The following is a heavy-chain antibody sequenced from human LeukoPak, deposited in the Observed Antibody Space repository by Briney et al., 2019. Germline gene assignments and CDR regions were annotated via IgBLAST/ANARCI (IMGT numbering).Heavy chain of an antibody. V-gene: IGHV1-18*01. Sequence: ASVTVSCKASGYTFTSYGISWVRQAPGQGLEWMGWISAYNGNTNYAQKLQGRVTITTDTSTSTAYMELRSLRSDDTAVYYCARARPYYDSSGYYYESDYWGQGTLVTVSS. CDR2: ISAYNGNT. J-gene: IGHJ4*02. D-gene: IGHD3-22*01. CDR1: GYTFTSYG. CDR3: ARARPYYDSSGYYYESDY.